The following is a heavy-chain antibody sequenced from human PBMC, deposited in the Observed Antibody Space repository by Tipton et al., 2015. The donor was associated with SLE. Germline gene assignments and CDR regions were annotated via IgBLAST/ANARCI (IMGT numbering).Heavy chain of an antibody. CDR1: GGSISSSNW. J-gene: IGHJ2*01. V-gene: IGHV4-4*02. CDR2: IYHSGST. Sequence: TLSLTCAVSGGSISSSNWWSWVRQPPGKGLKWIGEIYHSGSTNYNPSLKSRVTISVDKSKNQFSLKLSSVTAADTAVYYCARAAFYVLDTAMTTPGWYFDLWGRGTLVTVSS. D-gene: IGHD5-18*01. CDR3: ARAAFYVLDTAMTTPGWYFDL.